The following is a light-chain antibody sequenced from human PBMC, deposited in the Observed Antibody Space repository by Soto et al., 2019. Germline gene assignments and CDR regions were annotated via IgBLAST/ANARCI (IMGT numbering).Light chain of an antibody. CDR1: SSDVGAYDY. J-gene: IGLJ1*01. V-gene: IGLV2-14*03. CDR2: DVT. Sequence: QSVLTQPASVSGSPGQSITISCTGTSSDVGAYDYVSWYQQHPGKAPKLLIYDVTTRPSGVSNRFSGSKSGNTASLTISGLETDDEAEYYCSSFTSTFTLVLGTGTKVTVL. CDR3: SSFTSTFTLV.